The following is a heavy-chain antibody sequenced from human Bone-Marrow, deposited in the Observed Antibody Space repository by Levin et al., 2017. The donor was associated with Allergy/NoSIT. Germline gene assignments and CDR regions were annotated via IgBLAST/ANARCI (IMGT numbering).Heavy chain of an antibody. CDR2: IYYGGDT. D-gene: IGHD3-10*01. CDR3: ARSTMIRGVSGGAFDL. J-gene: IGHJ3*01. Sequence: ASVKVSCAASGFNVNNNYMSWVRQAPGKGLEWVSVIYYGGDTYYADSVMGRFTISRDTSKNTLNLQMNSLRAEDTAVYYCARSTMIRGVSGGAFDLWGQGTMLTVSS. CDR1: GFNVNNNY. V-gene: IGHV3-53*01.